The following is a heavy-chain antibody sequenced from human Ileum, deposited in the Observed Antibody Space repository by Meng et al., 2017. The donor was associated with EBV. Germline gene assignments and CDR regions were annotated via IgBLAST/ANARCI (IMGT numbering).Heavy chain of an antibody. Sequence: QVQLQESGPGLVKPSQTLSLTCTVSGGSISSGGYYWSWIRQHPGKGLELIGYIHSSGSTYYNPSLRSRLTISVDTSKNQFSLKLSSVTAADTAVYYCARASYGSGSPLGESWFDPWGQGTLVTVSS. D-gene: IGHD3-10*01. CDR3: ARASYGSGSPLGESWFDP. V-gene: IGHV4-31*03. CDR1: GGSISSGGYY. J-gene: IGHJ5*02. CDR2: IHSSGST.